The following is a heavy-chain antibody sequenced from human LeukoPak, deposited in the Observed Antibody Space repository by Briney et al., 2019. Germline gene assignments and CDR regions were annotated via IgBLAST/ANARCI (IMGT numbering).Heavy chain of an antibody. CDR2: IYYSGST. V-gene: IGHV4-39*07. J-gene: IGHJ3*02. CDR1: GGSISSSSSY. CDR3: ARDGGYSYGYDAFDI. D-gene: IGHD5-18*01. Sequence: SEALSLTCTVSGGSISSSSSYWGWIRQPPGKGLEWIGNIYYSGSTYYNPSLKSRVTISVDTSKNQFSLKLSSVTAADTAVYYCARDGGYSYGYDAFDIWGQGTMVTVSS.